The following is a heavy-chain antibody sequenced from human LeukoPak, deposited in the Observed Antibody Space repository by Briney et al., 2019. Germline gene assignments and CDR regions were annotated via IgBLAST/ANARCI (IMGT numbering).Heavy chain of an antibody. J-gene: IGHJ4*02. V-gene: IGHV4-39*07. CDR2: IYYSGST. CDR1: GGSISSNSYY. Sequence: PSETLSLTCTVSGGSISSNSYYWAWIRQPPGKGLEWIGSIYYSGSTYYNPSLKSRVTISVDTSKNQFSLRLSSVTAADTALYYCASSDSSGYYVDYWGQGTLVTVSS. D-gene: IGHD3-22*01. CDR3: ASSDSSGYYVDY.